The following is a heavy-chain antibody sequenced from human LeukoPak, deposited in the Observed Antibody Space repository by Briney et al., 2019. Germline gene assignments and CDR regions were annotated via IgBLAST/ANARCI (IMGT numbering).Heavy chain of an antibody. CDR2: IYYSGST. Sequence: SETLSLTRTVSGGSISSYYWSWIRQPPGKGLEWIGYIYYSGSTNYNPSLKSRVTISVDTSKNQFSLKLSSVTAADTAVYYCARAGYCSSTSCYTISQFDYWGQGTLVTVSS. CDR1: GGSISSYY. V-gene: IGHV4-59*01. J-gene: IGHJ4*02. CDR3: ARAGYCSSTSCYTISQFDY. D-gene: IGHD2-2*02.